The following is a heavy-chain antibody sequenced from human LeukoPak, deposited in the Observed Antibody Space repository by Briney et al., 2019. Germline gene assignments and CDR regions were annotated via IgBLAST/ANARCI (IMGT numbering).Heavy chain of an antibody. Sequence: GGSLRLSCAASGFTLSTYSMNWVRQAPGKGLEWVSSMSDSNTYIYYGDSVKGRFTISRDNAQNSIYLQMNSLRAEDAGVYYCARDLPATVRLDVFDIWGPGTTVTVSS. CDR3: ARDLPATVRLDVFDI. D-gene: IGHD4-17*01. J-gene: IGHJ3*02. CDR1: GFTLSTYS. V-gene: IGHV3-21*06. CDR2: MSDSNTYI.